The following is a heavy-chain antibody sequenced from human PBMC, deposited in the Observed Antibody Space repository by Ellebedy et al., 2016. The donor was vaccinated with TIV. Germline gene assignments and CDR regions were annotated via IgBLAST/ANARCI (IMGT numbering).Heavy chain of an antibody. V-gene: IGHV3-23*01. CDR1: GFRFAGHA. CDR3: ARSAGDSSGWFVS. D-gene: IGHD3-22*01. J-gene: IGHJ5*01. Sequence: PGGSLRLSCAASGFRFAGHAMSWVRQAQGKGLDWVSSITGSGDKTYYRNSVRGRFSISRDNSRDTLYLDMNILRGEDTALYSCARSAGDSSGWFVSWGQGTVVIVSS. CDR2: ITGSGDKT.